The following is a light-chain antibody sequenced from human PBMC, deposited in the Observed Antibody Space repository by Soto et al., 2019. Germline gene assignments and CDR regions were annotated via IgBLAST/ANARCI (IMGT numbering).Light chain of an antibody. CDR1: QSVSSA. CDR3: QQYKDWPTT. CDR2: GAS. Sequence: EIVMTQSPATLSVSPGERAALSCRASQSVSSAVAWYQQKRGQAPRLLIYGASTRATGIPARFSGSGSGTQFTLTISSLQSEDFALYYCQQYKDWPTTFGQGTKVDIK. J-gene: IGKJ1*01. V-gene: IGKV3-15*01.